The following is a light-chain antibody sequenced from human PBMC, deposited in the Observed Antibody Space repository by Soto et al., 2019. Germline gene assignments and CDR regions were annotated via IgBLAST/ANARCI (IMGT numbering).Light chain of an antibody. V-gene: IGLV2-14*01. CDR2: DVS. J-gene: IGLJ3*02. CDR3: SSYTTSSTRV. Sequence: QSVLTQPASVSGSPGQSITISCTGTSGDIGAYNFVSWYQQHPGKAPKLMIYDVSNRPSGVSNRFSGSKSGNTASLTISGLQAEDEADYYCSSYTTSSTRVFGGGTKLTVL. CDR1: SGDIGAYNF.